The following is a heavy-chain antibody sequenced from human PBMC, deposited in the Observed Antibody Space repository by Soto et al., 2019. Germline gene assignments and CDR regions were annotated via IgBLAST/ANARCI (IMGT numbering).Heavy chain of an antibody. J-gene: IGHJ4*02. CDR1: RYSISSSNW. V-gene: IGHV4-28*01. Sequence: SETLPLTCAVSRYSISSSNWWGWIRQPPGKGLEWIGYIYYSGSTSYNPSLKSRVTISVDTSKNQFSLKLSSVTAADTAVYYCARSDGRYWGQGTLVTVSS. CDR3: ARSDGRY. CDR2: IYYSGST.